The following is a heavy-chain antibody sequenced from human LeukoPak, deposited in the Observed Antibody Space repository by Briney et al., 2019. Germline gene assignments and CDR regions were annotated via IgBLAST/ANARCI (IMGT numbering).Heavy chain of an antibody. J-gene: IGHJ1*01. CDR2: INPSGGST. CDR3: ARGRSPAAILGYSSSWSRAEYFQH. D-gene: IGHD6-13*01. CDR1: GYTFTSYY. V-gene: IGHV1-46*01. Sequence: ASVKVSCKASGYTFTSYYMHWVRQAPGQGLEWMGIINPSGGSTSYAQKFQGRVTMTRDMSTSTVYMELSSLRSEDTAVYYCARGRSPAAILGYSSSWSRAEYFQHWGQGTLVTVSS.